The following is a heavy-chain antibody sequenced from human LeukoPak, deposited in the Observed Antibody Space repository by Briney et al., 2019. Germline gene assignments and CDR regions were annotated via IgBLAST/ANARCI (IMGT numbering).Heavy chain of an antibody. CDR2: IIPIFGTA. CDR1: GGTFSSYA. D-gene: IGHD3-3*01. J-gene: IGHJ5*02. V-gene: IGHV1-69*01. CDR3: ARVSVHYDFWSGYYTADNWFDP. Sequence: SVKVSCKASGGTFSSYAISWVRQAPGQGLEWMGGIIPIFGTANYAQKFQGRVTITADESTSTAYMELSSLRSEDTAVYYCARVSVHYDFWSGYYTADNWFDPWGQGTLVTVSS.